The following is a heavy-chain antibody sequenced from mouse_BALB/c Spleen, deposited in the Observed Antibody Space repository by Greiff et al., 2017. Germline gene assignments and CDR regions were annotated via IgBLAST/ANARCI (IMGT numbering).Heavy chain of an antibody. J-gene: IGHJ4*01. V-gene: IGHV1-20*02. CDR3: ARYRSSDAMDY. CDR2: INPYNGDT. D-gene: IGHD1-1*01. Sequence: VQLQQSGPELVKPGASVKISCKASGYSFTGYFMNWVMQSHGKSLKWIGRINPYNGDTFYNQKFKGKATLTVDKSSSTAHMELRSLASEDSAVYYCARYRSSDAMDYWGQGTSVTVSS. CDR1: GYSFTGYF.